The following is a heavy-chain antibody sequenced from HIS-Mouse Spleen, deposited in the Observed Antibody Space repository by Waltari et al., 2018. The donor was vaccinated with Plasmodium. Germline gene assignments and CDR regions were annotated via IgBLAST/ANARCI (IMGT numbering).Heavy chain of an antibody. J-gene: IGHJ4*02. CDR3: ARDRRLAFDY. CDR1: GFTFNSYA. Sequence: QVQLVESGGGVVQPGRSLRLSCAASGFTFNSYAMHWVRQAPGKGLEWVAVISDDGSNKYYADSVKCRFTISRDNSKNTLYLQMNSLRAEDTAVYYCARDRRLAFDYWGQGTLVTVSS. V-gene: IGHV3-30-3*01. CDR2: ISDDGSNK. D-gene: IGHD2-15*01.